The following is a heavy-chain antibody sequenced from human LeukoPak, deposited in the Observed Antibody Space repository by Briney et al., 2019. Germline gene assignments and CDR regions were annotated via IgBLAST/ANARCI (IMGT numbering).Heavy chain of an antibody. CDR2: INPSGGST. V-gene: IGHV1-46*01. CDR3: ARENGVYGMDV. CDR1: GYTFTSYY. Sequence: ASVKVSCKASGYTFTSYYMHWVRQAPGQGLEWMGIINPSGGSTSYAQKLQGRVTMTRDTSTSTVYMELSSLRSEDTAVYYCARENGVYGMDVWAKGPRSPSPQ. J-gene: IGHJ6*04. D-gene: IGHD3-3*01.